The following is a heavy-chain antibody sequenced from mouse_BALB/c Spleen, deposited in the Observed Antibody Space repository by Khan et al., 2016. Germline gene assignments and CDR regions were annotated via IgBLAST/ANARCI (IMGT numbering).Heavy chain of an antibody. CDR3: AEELGWFAY. CDR2: ISYSGST. CDR1: GYSITSDYA. D-gene: IGHD4-1*01. J-gene: IGHJ3*01. V-gene: IGHV3-2*02. Sequence: VQLKESGPGLVKPSQSLSLTCTVTGYSITSDYAWNWIRPFPGNKLEWMGYISYSGSTSFHPSLTSPISITRDTSKTQIFLRLNSGTTEDTAVYHCAEELGWFAYWGQGTLVTVSA.